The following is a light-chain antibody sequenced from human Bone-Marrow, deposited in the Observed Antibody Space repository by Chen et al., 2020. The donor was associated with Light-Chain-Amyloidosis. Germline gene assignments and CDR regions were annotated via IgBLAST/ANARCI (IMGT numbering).Light chain of an antibody. V-gene: IGLV3-21*02. CDR1: NIGSTS. Sequence: SYVLTQPSSVSVAPGQTATIACGGNNIGSTSVHWYQQTPGQAPLLVVYDDSDRPSGIPGRLSGSHPGNTATLTSSRVEAGGEADYYCQVWDRSSDRPVFGGGTKLTVL. CDR3: QVWDRSSDRPV. J-gene: IGLJ3*02. CDR2: DDS.